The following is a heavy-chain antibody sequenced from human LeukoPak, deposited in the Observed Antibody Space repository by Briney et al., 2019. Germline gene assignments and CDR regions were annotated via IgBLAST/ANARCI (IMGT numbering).Heavy chain of an antibody. CDR1: GGSFSGYY. CDR2: INHSGST. V-gene: IGHV4-34*01. Sequence: SETLSLTCAVYGGSFSGYYWSWIRQPPGKGLEWMGEINHSGSTNYNPSLKSRVTISVDTSKNQFSLKLSSVTAADTAVYYCASQRYDFWSGYKDAFDIWGQGTMVTVSS. J-gene: IGHJ3*02. CDR3: ASQRYDFWSGYKDAFDI. D-gene: IGHD3-3*01.